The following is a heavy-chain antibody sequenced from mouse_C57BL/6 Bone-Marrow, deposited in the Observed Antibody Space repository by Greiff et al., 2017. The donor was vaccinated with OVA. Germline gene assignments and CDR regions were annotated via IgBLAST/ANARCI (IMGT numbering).Heavy chain of an antibody. CDR2: FHPYNDDT. CDR1: GYTFTTYP. CDR3: AILFTPCAY. Sequence: VKLQESGAELVKPGASVKMSCKASGYTFTTYPIEWMKQTHGQSLEWIGNFHPYNDDTKYNEKLKGKATLTVEKSSSTVYLELSRLTSDDSAVYYCAILFTPCAYWGQGTLVTVSA. J-gene: IGHJ3*01. V-gene: IGHV1-47*01.